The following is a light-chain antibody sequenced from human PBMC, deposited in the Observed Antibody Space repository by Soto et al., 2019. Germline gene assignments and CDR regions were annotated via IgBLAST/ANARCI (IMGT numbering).Light chain of an antibody. CDR1: QNIHRY. CDR2: DAS. CDR3: QQRDSTPYT. J-gene: IGKJ2*01. V-gene: IGKV1-39*01. Sequence: EIQMTQSPSSLSASVGDRVTITCRASQNIHRYLNWYQQKPGKAPRLLIYDASSLLSGVPSRFSGSGSGTDFTLTIASLQPEDFSTDYCQQRDSTPYTFGQGTKV.